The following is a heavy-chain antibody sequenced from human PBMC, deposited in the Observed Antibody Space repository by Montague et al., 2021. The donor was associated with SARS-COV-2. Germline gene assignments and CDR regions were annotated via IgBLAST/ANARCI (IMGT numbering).Heavy chain of an antibody. CDR3: AKDGSSSWYGWFDP. Sequence: SLRLSCAASGFTFGDYAMHWVRQAPGKGLEWVSGISWNSGSIGYADSVKGRFTISRDNAKNSLYLQMNSLSAEDTALYYCAKDGSSSWYGWFDPWGQGTLVTVSS. V-gene: IGHV3-9*01. CDR1: GFTFGDYA. J-gene: IGHJ5*02. D-gene: IGHD6-13*01. CDR2: ISWNSGSI.